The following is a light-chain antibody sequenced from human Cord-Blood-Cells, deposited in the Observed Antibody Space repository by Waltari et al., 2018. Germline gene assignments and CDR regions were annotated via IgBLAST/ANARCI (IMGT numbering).Light chain of an antibody. V-gene: IGLV3-21*04. CDR1: NSGSKS. Sequence: SYVLTPPPSVSVAPGKTARITCGGNNSGSKSGHYYQQKPGQAPVLVIYYDSDRPPGIPERFSGSNSGNTATLTISRVEAGDEADYYCQVWDSSSDHWVFGGGTKLTVL. CDR3: QVWDSSSDHWV. J-gene: IGLJ3*02. CDR2: YDS.